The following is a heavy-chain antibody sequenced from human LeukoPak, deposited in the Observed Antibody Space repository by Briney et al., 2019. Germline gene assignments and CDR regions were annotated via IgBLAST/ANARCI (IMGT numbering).Heavy chain of an antibody. D-gene: IGHD6-19*01. CDR1: GFSFSTFW. J-gene: IGHJ4*02. Sequence: GGSLRLSCAASGFSFSTFWMNWVRQSPGKGLEWAATINEDGSEKYYVDSVKGRFTISRDNAKKSMYLQMNRLRDEDTAIYFCARGSLYSSAWSYLHPGYWGQGTLVIASS. V-gene: IGHV3-7*01. CDR2: INEDGSEK. CDR3: ARGSLYSSAWSYLHPGY.